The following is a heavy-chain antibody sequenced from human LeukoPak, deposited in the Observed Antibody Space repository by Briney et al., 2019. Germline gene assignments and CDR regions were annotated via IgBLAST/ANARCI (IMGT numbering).Heavy chain of an antibody. J-gene: IGHJ5*02. CDR2: IYYSGST. V-gene: IGHV4-59*01. Sequence: SETLSLTWTVSGGSISSYYWSWIRQPPGKGLEWIGYIYYSGSTNYNPSLKSRVTISVDTSKNQFSLKLSSVTAADTAVYYCARGGYGDYVGFDPWGQGTLVTVSS. CDR1: GGSISSYY. CDR3: ARGGYGDYVGFDP. D-gene: IGHD4-17*01.